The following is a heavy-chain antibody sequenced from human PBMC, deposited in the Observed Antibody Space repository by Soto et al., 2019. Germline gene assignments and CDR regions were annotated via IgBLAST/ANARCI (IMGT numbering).Heavy chain of an antibody. Sequence: QVQLVPSGAEVKKPGASVKVSCKASGYTFTSYGISWVRQAPGQGLEWMGWISAYNGNTNYAQKLQGRVXXTXDXXTSTAYMELRSLRSDDTAVYYCARDRGSYPNWFDPWGQGTLVTVSS. J-gene: IGHJ5*02. CDR1: GYTFTSYG. D-gene: IGHD1-26*01. V-gene: IGHV1-18*01. CDR2: ISAYNGNT. CDR3: ARDRGSYPNWFDP.